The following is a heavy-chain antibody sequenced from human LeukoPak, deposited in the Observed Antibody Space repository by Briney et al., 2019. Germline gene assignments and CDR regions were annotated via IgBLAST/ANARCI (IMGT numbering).Heavy chain of an antibody. Sequence: GGSLRLSCAASGFTFSSDEMNWVRQAPGEGRGWGSYISRSGSTIYYADSVKGRFTISRENAKNSLYLQMNSLRPEHTAVYYCAELGITMIGGVWGKGTTVTISS. CDR1: GFTFSSDE. CDR2: ISRSGSTI. J-gene: IGHJ6*04. D-gene: IGHD3-10*02. CDR3: AELGITMIGGV. V-gene: IGHV3-48*03.